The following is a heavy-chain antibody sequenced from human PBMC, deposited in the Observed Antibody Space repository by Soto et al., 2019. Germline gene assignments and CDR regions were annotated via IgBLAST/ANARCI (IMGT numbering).Heavy chain of an antibody. CDR1: GGSISSYY. Sequence: SETLSLTCTVSGGSISSYYWSWIRQPPGKGLEWIGYIYYSGSTNYNPSLKSRVTISVDTSKNQFSLKLSSVTAADTAVYYCARSYGSGSYWYYYYYGMDVWGQGTTVTVS. CDR2: IYYSGST. V-gene: IGHV4-59*01. CDR3: ARSYGSGSYWYYYYYGMDV. J-gene: IGHJ6*02. D-gene: IGHD3-10*01.